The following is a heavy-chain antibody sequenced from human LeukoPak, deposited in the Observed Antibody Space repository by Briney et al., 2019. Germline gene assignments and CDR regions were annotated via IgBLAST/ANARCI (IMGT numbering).Heavy chain of an antibody. CDR1: GYTFTSYG. D-gene: IGHD3-10*01. V-gene: IGHV1-69*13. Sequence: SVKVSCKGSGYTFTSYGISWVRQAPGQGLEWMGGIIPIFGTANYAQKFQGRVTITADESTSTAYMELSSLRSEDTAVYYCATEGVRHEGEIDYWGQGTLVTVSS. CDR2: IIPIFGTA. J-gene: IGHJ4*02. CDR3: ATEGVRHEGEIDY.